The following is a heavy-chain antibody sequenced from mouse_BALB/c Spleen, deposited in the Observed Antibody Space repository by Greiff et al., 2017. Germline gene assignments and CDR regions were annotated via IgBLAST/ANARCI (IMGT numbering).Heavy chain of an antibody. CDR2: IDPYNGGT. Sequence: EVKLVESGPELVKPGASVKVSCKASGYAFTSYNMYWVKQSHGKSLEWIGYIDPYNGGTSYNQKFKGKATLTVDKSSSTAYMHLNSLTSEDSAVYYCARRAGKGYFDVWGAGTTVTVSS. CDR3: ARRAGKGYFDV. CDR1: GYAFTSYN. V-gene: IGHV1S135*01. J-gene: IGHJ1*01. D-gene: IGHD3-1*01.